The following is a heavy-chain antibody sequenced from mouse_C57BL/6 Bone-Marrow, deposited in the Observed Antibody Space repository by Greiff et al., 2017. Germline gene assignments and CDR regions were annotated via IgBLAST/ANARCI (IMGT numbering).Heavy chain of an antibody. Sequence: QVQLQQPGAELVMPGASVKLSCKASGYTFTSYWMHWVKQRPGQGLEWIGEIDPSDSYTNYNQKFKGKSTLTVDKSSSTAYMQLSSLTSEDSAVYYCARRGYYGNYAMDYWGQGTSVTVSS. CDR2: IDPSDSYT. CDR1: GYTFTSYW. CDR3: ARRGYYGNYAMDY. V-gene: IGHV1-69*01. J-gene: IGHJ4*01. D-gene: IGHD1-1*01.